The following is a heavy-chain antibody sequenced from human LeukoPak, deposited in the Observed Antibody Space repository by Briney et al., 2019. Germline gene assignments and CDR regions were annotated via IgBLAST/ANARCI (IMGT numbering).Heavy chain of an antibody. J-gene: IGHJ4*02. CDR2: ISSSGSTI. CDR3: ARGDTAMVRSPIDY. CDR1: RFTFSDYY. V-gene: IGHV3-11*04. Sequence: GGSLRLSCAASRFTFSDYYMSWIRQAPGKGLEWVSYISSSGSTIYYADSVKGRFTISRDNAKNSLYLQMNSLRAEDTAVYYCARGDTAMVRSPIDYWGQGTLVTVSS. D-gene: IGHD5-18*01.